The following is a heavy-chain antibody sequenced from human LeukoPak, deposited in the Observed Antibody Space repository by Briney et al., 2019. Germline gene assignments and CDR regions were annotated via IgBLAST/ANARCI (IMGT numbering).Heavy chain of an antibody. CDR1: GGSFSGYY. J-gene: IGHJ5*02. CDR3: ARDRYYYDSSGYWDP. Sequence: SETLSLTCAVYGGSFSGYYWSWIRQPPGKGLEWIGEINHSGSTNYNPSLKSRVTISVDTSKNQLSLKLSSVTAADTAVYYCARDRYYYDSSGYWDPWGQGTLVTVSS. D-gene: IGHD3-22*01. CDR2: INHSGST. V-gene: IGHV4-34*01.